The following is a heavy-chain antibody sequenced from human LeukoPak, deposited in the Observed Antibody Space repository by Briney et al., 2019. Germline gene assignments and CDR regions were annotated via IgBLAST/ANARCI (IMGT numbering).Heavy chain of an antibody. CDR2: ISDSGDNT. Sequence: ETLSLTCAVYGGSFSGYYWSWVRQAPGKGLEWVSTISDSGDNTYYADSVKGRFTISRDNAKNSLYLQMNSLRAEDMALYYCAKGRGEDSSGYYGWYFDLWGRGTLVTVSS. CDR3: AKGRGEDSSGYYGWYFDL. V-gene: IGHV3-23*01. CDR1: GGSFSGYY. D-gene: IGHD3-22*01. J-gene: IGHJ2*01.